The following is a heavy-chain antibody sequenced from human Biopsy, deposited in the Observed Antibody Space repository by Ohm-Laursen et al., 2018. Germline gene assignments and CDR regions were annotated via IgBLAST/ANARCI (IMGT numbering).Heavy chain of an antibody. D-gene: IGHD1-1*01. J-gene: IGHJ4*02. CDR3: AADINVWNVNY. Sequence: EASVKVSCKFSGYTLTALSMHWVRQAPGRGLEWMGGFAPENGKTIYAQKFQGRITMTEDTSTDSAYMELSSLRSEDTAVYYCAADINVWNVNYWGQGTQVTVSS. V-gene: IGHV1-24*01. CDR2: FAPENGKT. CDR1: GYTLTALS.